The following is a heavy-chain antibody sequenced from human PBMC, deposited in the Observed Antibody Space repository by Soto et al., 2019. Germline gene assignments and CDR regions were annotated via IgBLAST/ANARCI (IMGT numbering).Heavy chain of an antibody. CDR2: ISGSGGST. D-gene: IGHD3-16*02. CDR3: SKDSLWGSYRLSNDAFDI. V-gene: IGHV3-23*01. Sequence: GGSLRLSCAASGFTFGDYYMSWIRQAPGKGLEWVSAISGSGGSTYYADSVKGRFTISRDNSKNTLYLQMNSLRAEDTAVYYCSKDSLWGSYRLSNDAFDIWGQGTMVTVSS. J-gene: IGHJ3*02. CDR1: GFTFGDYY.